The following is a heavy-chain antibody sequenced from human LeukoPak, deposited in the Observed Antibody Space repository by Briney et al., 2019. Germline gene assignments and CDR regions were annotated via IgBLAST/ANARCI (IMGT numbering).Heavy chain of an antibody. D-gene: IGHD3-9*01. CDR1: GGSISSGSYY. J-gene: IGHJ4*02. Sequence: SETLSLTCTVSGGSISSGSYYWSWIRQPAGKGLEWIGRIYTSGSTNYNPSLKSRVTISVDTSKNQFSLKLSSVTAADTAVYYCAGEGYFDWLFLYWGQGTLVTVSS. CDR2: IYTSGST. CDR3: AGEGYFDWLFLY. V-gene: IGHV4-61*02.